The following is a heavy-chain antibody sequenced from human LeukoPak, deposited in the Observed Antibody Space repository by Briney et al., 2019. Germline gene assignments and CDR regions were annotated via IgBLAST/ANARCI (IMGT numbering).Heavy chain of an antibody. D-gene: IGHD3-10*01. CDR2: MNPNSGNT. V-gene: IGHV1-8*01. J-gene: IGHJ6*03. CDR1: GYTFTSYD. CDR3: ARTYMVRGVIINYYYYYMDV. Sequence: ASVKVSCKASGYTFTSYDINWVRQATGQGLEWMGWMNPNSGNTGYAQKFQGRVTMTRNTSISTAYMELSGLRSEDTAVYYCARTYMVRGVIINYYYYYMDVWGKGTTVTVSS.